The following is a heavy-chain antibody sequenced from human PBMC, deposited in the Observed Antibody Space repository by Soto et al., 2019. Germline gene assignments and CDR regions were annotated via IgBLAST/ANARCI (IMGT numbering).Heavy chain of an antibody. CDR3: ARDAPINLEPGVFDY. CDR2: IYYSGST. Sequence: QVQLQEAGPGLVKPSQTLSLTCTVSGGSISSGDYYRSWIRQHPGKGLEWIGYIYYSGSTYYNPSLKSRVTISVDTSKNQFSLKLSSVTAADTAVYYCARDAPINLEPGVFDYWGQGTLVTVSS. V-gene: IGHV4-30-4*01. CDR1: GGSISSGDYY. D-gene: IGHD1-1*01. J-gene: IGHJ4*02.